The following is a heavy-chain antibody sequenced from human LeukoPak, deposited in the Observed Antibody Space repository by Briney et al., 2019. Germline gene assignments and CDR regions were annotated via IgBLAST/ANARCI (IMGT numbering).Heavy chain of an antibody. J-gene: IGHJ4*02. V-gene: IGHV7-4-1*02. Sequence: ASGKVSCKASGYTFTSYAMNWVRQAPGQGLEWMGWINTNTGNPTYAQGFTGRFVFSLDTSVSTAYLQISSLKAEDTAVYYCARGLRITMVRGVIGAPTGGYWGQGTLVTVSS. CDR2: INTNTGNP. D-gene: IGHD3-10*01. CDR1: GYTFTSYA. CDR3: ARGLRITMVRGVIGAPTGGY.